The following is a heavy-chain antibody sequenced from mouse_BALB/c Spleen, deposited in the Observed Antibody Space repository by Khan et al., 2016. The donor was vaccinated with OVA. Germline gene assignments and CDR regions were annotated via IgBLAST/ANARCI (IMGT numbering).Heavy chain of an antibody. Sequence: VKLLESGAELVRPGSSVKISCKASGYAFSSYWMNWVKQRPGQGLEWIGQIYPGDGDTNYNGKFKGKATLTADTSSSTAYMQLSSLTSSGSAVYFCARRFITTVVAEGYAMDYWGQGTTVTVSS. CDR2: IYPGDGDT. CDR1: GYAFSSYW. J-gene: IGHJ4*01. V-gene: IGHV1-80*01. D-gene: IGHD1-1*01. CDR3: ARRFITTVVAEGYAMDY.